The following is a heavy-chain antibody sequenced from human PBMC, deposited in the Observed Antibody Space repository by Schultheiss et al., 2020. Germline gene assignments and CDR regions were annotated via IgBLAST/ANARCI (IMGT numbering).Heavy chain of an antibody. Sequence: GGSLRLSCAASGFTFSSYDMHWVRQAPGKGLEWVSAISGSGGSTYYADSVKGRFTISRDNSKNTLYLQMNSLRAEDTAVYYCAKDRITMVRGVRSAWFDPWGQGTLVTVSS. D-gene: IGHD3-10*01. CDR3: AKDRITMVRGVRSAWFDP. CDR1: GFTFSSYD. V-gene: IGHV3-23*01. CDR2: ISGSGGST. J-gene: IGHJ5*02.